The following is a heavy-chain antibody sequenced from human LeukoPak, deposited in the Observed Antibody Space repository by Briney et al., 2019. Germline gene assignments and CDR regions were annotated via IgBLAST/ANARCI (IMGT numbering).Heavy chain of an antibody. CDR1: GFTFSSYS. CDR3: GRTEITAASPGPPP. CDR2: ISGDSNYI. V-gene: IGHV3-21*01. J-gene: IGHJ5*02. D-gene: IGHD2-15*01. Sequence: GGPLRLSCAASGFTFSSYSMNWVRQAPGKGLEWVSYISGDSNYINYVDSVKGRFTISRDNARNSLYLQMNSLRAEDTAVYYCGRTEITAASPGPPPWGQGTRVTVSS.